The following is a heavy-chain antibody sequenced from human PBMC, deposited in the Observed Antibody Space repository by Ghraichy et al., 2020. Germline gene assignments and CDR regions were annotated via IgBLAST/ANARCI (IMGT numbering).Heavy chain of an antibody. CDR1: GGTFSSYA. CDR2: IIPIFGTA. Sequence: SVKVSCKASGGTFSSYAISWVRQAPGQGLEWMGGIIPIFGTANYAQKFQGRVTITADESTSTAYMELSSLRSEDTAVYYCASVVVVTAIELYYYYGMDVWGQGTTVTVSS. CDR3: ASVVVVTAIELYYYYGMDV. J-gene: IGHJ6*02. V-gene: IGHV1-69*13. D-gene: IGHD2-21*02.